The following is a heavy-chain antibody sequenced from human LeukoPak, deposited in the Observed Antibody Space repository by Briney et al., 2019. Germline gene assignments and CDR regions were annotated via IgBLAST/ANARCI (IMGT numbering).Heavy chain of an antibody. Sequence: GGSLRLSCAASGFTFSSYDMHWVRQATGKGLEWVSAIGTAGDTYYPGSVKSRFTISRENAKNSLYLQMNSLRAGDTAVYYCARVGIVGATEPYFDYWGQGTLVTVSS. CDR1: GFTFSSYD. CDR2: IGTAGDT. J-gene: IGHJ4*02. CDR3: ARVGIVGATEPYFDY. D-gene: IGHD1-26*01. V-gene: IGHV3-13*01.